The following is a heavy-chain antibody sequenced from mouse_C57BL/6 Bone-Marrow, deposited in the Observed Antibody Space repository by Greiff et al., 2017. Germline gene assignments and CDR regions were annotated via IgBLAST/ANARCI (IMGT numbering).Heavy chain of an antibody. V-gene: IGHV1-50*01. CDR1: GYTFTSYW. CDR3: ARENYYYGSSYAYYYAMDY. Sequence: VQLQQPGAELVKPGASVKLSCKASGYTFTSYWMQWVKQRPGQGLEWIGEIDPSDSYTNYNQKFKGKATLTVDTSSSTAYMQLSSLTSEDSAGYYCARENYYYGSSYAYYYAMDYWGQGTSVTVSS. J-gene: IGHJ4*01. CDR2: IDPSDSYT. D-gene: IGHD1-1*01.